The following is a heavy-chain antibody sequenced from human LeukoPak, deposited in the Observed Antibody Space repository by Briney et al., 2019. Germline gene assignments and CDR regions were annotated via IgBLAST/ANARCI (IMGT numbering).Heavy chain of an antibody. D-gene: IGHD3-10*01. CDR1: GFTLSSYD. V-gene: IGHV3-30*18. J-gene: IGHJ4*02. CDR2: ISYDGSNK. Sequence: PGRSLRLSCAASGFTLSSYDMHWVRQAPGKGLEWVAVISYDGSNKYYADSVKGRFTISRDNSKNTLYLQMNSLRAEDTAVYYCAKDLVTMVRGVYGVDYWGQGTLVTVSS. CDR3: AKDLVTMVRGVYGVDY.